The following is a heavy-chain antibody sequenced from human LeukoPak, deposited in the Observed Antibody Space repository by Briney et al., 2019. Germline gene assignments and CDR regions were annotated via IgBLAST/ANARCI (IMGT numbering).Heavy chain of an antibody. D-gene: IGHD3-10*01. Sequence: ASVKVSCKASGGTFSSYAISWVRQAPGQGLEWMGRIIPILGIANYAQKFQGRATITADKSTSTAYMELSSLRSEDTAVYYCARDYRSGSYYKELAFDYWGQGTLVTVSS. CDR2: IIPILGIA. V-gene: IGHV1-69*04. J-gene: IGHJ4*02. CDR1: GGTFSSYA. CDR3: ARDYRSGSYYKELAFDY.